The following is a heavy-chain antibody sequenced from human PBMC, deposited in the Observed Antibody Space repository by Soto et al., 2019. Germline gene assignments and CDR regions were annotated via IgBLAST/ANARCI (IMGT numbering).Heavy chain of an antibody. J-gene: IGHJ4*02. CDR1: GFTFSNYA. Sequence: EVQLLESGGGLVQPGGSLRLSCAAPGFTFSNYAMNWVRQAPGKGLEWVSVISGSGGSTHYADSVKGRFTISRDNSKNTLYLQMNSLRGEDTAVYYCARRSSGWDFEYWGQGTLVTVSS. CDR3: ARRSSGWDFEY. D-gene: IGHD6-19*01. V-gene: IGHV3-23*01. CDR2: ISGSGGST.